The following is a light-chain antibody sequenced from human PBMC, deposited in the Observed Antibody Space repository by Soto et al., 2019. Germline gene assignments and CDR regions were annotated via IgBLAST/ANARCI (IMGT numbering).Light chain of an antibody. CDR3: TSYTTSTTYV. V-gene: IGLV2-14*01. J-gene: IGLJ1*01. CDR2: EVS. Sequence: QSALTQPASVSGSPGQSITIPCTGTSSDVGRYNYVSWYQQHPGKAPKLIIYEVSNRPSGVSDRFSGSKSGNTASLTISGLQAEDEADYYCTSYTTSTTYVFGTGAKVTVL. CDR1: SSDVGRYNY.